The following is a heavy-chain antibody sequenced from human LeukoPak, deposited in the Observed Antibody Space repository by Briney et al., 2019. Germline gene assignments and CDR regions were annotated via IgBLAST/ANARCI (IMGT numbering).Heavy chain of an antibody. V-gene: IGHV3-21*01. CDR3: ARGAEYSSGWYWFDP. D-gene: IGHD6-19*01. CDR2: ISSSSSYI. CDR1: GFTFSSYS. Sequence: GGSVRLSCAASGFTFSSYSMHWVRQAPGKGLEWVSSISSSSSYIYYADSVKGRFTISRDNAKNSLYLQMNSLRAEDTAVYYCARGAEYSSGWYWFDPWGQGTLVTVSS. J-gene: IGHJ5*02.